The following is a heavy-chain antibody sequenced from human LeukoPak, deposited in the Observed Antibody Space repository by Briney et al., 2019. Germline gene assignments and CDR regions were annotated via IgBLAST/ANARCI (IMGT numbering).Heavy chain of an antibody. CDR3: ARGSNWGDY. Sequence: PSETLSLTCTVSGGSISDYYWSWLRQPPGKGLEWIGYFSNSGTSNQNPSLKSRVTMSVDTSKNQFSLKLSSVTAADTAVYYCARGSNWGDYWGQGALVTVSS. CDR2: FSNSGTS. J-gene: IGHJ4*02. D-gene: IGHD7-27*01. CDR1: GGSISDYY. V-gene: IGHV4-59*12.